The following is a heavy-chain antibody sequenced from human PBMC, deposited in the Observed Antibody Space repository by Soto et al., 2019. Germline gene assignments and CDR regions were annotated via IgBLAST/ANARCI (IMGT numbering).Heavy chain of an antibody. CDR2: IWYDGSNK. J-gene: IGHJ4*02. Sequence: GWSLRLSCAASGFSFSNYAMHWVRQAPGKGLEWVAVIWYDGSNKYYADSVKGRFTISKDNSQNTLYLQMNSLRAEDTAVYYCTRDPYGGSRYYFDSWGQGTLVTVSS. CDR1: GFSFSNYA. CDR3: TRDPYGGSRYYFDS. V-gene: IGHV3-33*01. D-gene: IGHD1-26*01.